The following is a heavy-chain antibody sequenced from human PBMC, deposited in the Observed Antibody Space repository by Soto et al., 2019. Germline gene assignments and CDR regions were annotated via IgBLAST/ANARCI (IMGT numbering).Heavy chain of an antibody. Sequence: ASVTVSCKASVYTFTSYDINWVRQDTEQGLEWMGWMNPNSGNTGYAQKFQGRVTMTRNTSISTAYMELSSLRSEDTAVYFCARGQFSGSRNYWGQGTLVPVSS. CDR1: VYTFTSYD. CDR3: ARGQFSGSRNY. V-gene: IGHV1-8*01. CDR2: MNPNSGNT. D-gene: IGHD7-27*01. J-gene: IGHJ4*02.